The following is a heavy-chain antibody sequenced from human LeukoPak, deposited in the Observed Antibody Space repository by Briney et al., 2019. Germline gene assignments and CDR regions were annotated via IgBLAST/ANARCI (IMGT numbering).Heavy chain of an antibody. CDR3: ARHQRSYEAFDI. CDR2: IYTSGST. D-gene: IGHD3-3*01. Sequence: SETLSLTCTVSGGSISSYYWSWIRQPAGKGLEWIGRIYTSGSTNYNPPLTRRGNMSVETSKNQFSLKLSSVTAADTAVYYCARHQRSYEAFDIWGQGTMVTVSS. J-gene: IGHJ3*02. CDR1: GGSISSYY. V-gene: IGHV4-4*07.